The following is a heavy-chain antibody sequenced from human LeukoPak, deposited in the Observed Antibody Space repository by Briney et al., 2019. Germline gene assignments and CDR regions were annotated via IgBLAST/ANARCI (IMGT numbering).Heavy chain of an antibody. CDR1: GLTVSSNY. V-gene: IGHV3-66*01. Sequence: GGSLRLSCVVSGLTVSSNYMSWVRQAPGKGLEWVSLISSGGSADSVKGRFTISRDNSKNTLYLQMNSLRAEDTAVYYCAGSTGDLGLGAFDIWGQGTMVTVSS. CDR2: ISSGG. J-gene: IGHJ3*02. CDR3: AGSTGDLGLGAFDI. D-gene: IGHD1-1*01.